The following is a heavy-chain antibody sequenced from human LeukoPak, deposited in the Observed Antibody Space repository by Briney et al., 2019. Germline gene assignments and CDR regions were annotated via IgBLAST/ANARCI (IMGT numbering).Heavy chain of an antibody. Sequence: ASVKVSCKASGYSFSRYGISWVRQAPGQGLEWMGWISTYNGNTNYAQKFQGRVTMTTDTSTNTAYMELRSLRSDDTAVYYCARGLDYYDSSGSGWFDPWGQGTLVTVSS. V-gene: IGHV1-18*01. CDR3: ARGLDYYDSSGSGWFDP. CDR2: ISTYNGNT. J-gene: IGHJ5*02. CDR1: GYSFSRYG. D-gene: IGHD3-22*01.